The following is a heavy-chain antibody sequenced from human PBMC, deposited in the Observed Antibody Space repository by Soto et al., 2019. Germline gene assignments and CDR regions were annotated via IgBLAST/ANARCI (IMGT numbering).Heavy chain of an antibody. CDR3: AREGYYDSSGPPDAFDI. J-gene: IGHJ3*02. D-gene: IGHD3-22*01. CDR1: GGTFSSYA. V-gene: IGHV1-69*10. CDR2: IIPILGIA. Sequence: ASVKVSCKASGGTFSSYAISWVRQAPGQGLEWMGGIIPILGIANYAQKFQGRVTITADKSTSPAYMELSSLRSEDTAVYYCAREGYYDSSGPPDAFDIWGQGTMVTVSS.